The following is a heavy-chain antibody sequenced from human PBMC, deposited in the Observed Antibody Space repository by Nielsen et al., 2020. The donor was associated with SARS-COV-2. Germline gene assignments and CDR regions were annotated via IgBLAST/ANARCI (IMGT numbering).Heavy chain of an antibody. CDR3: ARERYFDWLLWGLADY. D-gene: IGHD3-9*01. CDR1: GFTFSSYG. V-gene: IGHV3-33*01. Sequence: GESLKISCAASGFTFSSYGMHWVRQAPGKGLEWVAVIWYDGSNKYYADSVKGRFTISRDNSKNTLYLQMNSLRAEDTAVYYCARERYFDWLLWGLADYWGQGTLVTVSS. CDR2: IWYDGSNK. J-gene: IGHJ4*02.